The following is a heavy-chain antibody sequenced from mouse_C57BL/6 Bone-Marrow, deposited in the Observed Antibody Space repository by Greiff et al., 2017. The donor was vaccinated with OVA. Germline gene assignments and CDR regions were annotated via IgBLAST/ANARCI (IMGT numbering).Heavy chain of an antibody. CDR3: ARTYYSNPWFAY. D-gene: IGHD2-5*01. V-gene: IGHV1-7*01. CDR1: GYTFTSYW. Sequence: QVHVKQSGAELAKPGASVKLSCKASGYTFTSYWMHWVKQRPGQGLEWIGYINPSSGYTKYNQKFKDKATLTADKSSSTAYMQLSSLTYEDSAVYYCARTYYSNPWFAYWGQGTLVTVSA. CDR2: INPSSGYT. J-gene: IGHJ3*01.